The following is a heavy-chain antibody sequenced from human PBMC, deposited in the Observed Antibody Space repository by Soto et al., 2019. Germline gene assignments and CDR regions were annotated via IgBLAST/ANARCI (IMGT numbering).Heavy chain of an antibody. J-gene: IGHJ6*02. V-gene: IGHV1-69*13. CDR2: IIPIFGTA. CDR1: GGTFSSYA. CDR3: ARDKVAGTYYYYGMDV. Sequence: ASVKVSCKASGGTFSSYAISWVRQAPGQGLEWMGGIIPIFGTANYAQKFQGRVTITADESTSTAYMELSSLRSEDTAVYYCARDKVAGTYYYYGMDVWGQGTTVTVSS. D-gene: IGHD6-19*01.